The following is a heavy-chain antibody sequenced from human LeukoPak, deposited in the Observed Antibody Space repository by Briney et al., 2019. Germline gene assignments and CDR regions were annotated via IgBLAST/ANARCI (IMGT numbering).Heavy chain of an antibody. V-gene: IGHV1-18*01. CDR1: GYTFTSYG. CDR2: ISAYNGNT. CDR3: ARESRSSGYYTPSY. Sequence: ASVKVSCKASGYTFTSYGISWVQQAPGQGLEWMGWISAYNGNTNYAQKLQGRVTMTTDTSTSTAYMELRSLRSDDTAVYYCARESRSSGYYTPSYWGQGTLVTVSS. D-gene: IGHD3-22*01. J-gene: IGHJ4*02.